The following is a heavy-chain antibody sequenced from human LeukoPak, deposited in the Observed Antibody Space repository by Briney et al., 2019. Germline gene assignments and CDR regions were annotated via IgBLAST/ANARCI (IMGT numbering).Heavy chain of an antibody. CDR3: ARDHAGYLDS. V-gene: IGHV1-69*11. J-gene: IGHJ4*02. Sequence: KVSCKASGYTFNSFGVSWVRQAPGQGLEWMGMIYPMLASANYAPRFQGRVTITADESSNTSYMELASLTSDDTALYFCARDHAGYLDSWGQGTLVTVSS. CDR1: GYTFNSFG. CDR2: IYPMLASA.